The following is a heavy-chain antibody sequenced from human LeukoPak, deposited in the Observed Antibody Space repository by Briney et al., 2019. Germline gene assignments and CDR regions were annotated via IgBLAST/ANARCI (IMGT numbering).Heavy chain of an antibody. D-gene: IGHD3-10*01. V-gene: IGHV3-7*01. CDR1: GFSFCSYW. J-gene: IGHJ4*02. CDR3: ARDRTGSGSYSYH. CDR2: IKEDGSAK. Sequence: GGYLRFSCAAAGFSFCSYWLGWVRQAQGKGLEWMANIKEDGSAKYSVDSVKGRFTISRDNAKSSLYLQMNSLRAEDTAVYYCARDRTGSGSYSYHWGQGTLITVSS.